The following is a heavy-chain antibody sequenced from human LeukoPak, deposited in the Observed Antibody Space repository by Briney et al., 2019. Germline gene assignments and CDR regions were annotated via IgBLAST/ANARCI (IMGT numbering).Heavy chain of an antibody. Sequence: PGGSLRLSCAASGFTFSIYSMNWVRQAPGKGLEWVSSISSSSSYIYYADSMKGRFTISRDNAKNSLYLHMNSLRADDTAVYYCARVESSSWSVDYWGQGTLVSVSS. V-gene: IGHV3-21*01. CDR2: ISSSSSYI. CDR3: ARVESSSWSVDY. CDR1: GFTFSIYS. J-gene: IGHJ4*02. D-gene: IGHD6-13*01.